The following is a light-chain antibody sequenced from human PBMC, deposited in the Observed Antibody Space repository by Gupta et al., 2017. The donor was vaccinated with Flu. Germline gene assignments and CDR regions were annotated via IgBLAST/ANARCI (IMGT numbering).Light chain of an antibody. J-gene: IGLJ3*02. Sequence: QSPVWVIYKDSERPSGIPERFSGASSGTTVTLTISGAQAEDEADDYCLSSDTSGAGVFGGGTKLTVL. CDR3: LSSDTSGAGV. CDR2: KDS. V-gene: IGLV3-25*01.